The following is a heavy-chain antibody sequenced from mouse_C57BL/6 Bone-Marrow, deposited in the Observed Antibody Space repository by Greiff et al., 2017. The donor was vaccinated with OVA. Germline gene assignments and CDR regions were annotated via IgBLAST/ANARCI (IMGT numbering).Heavy chain of an antibody. D-gene: IGHD1-1*01. CDR1: GFTFSSYG. CDR3: ARRGYGSILDY. CDR2: ISSGGSYT. V-gene: IGHV5-6*01. Sequence: VQLQQSGGDLVKPGGSLKLSCAASGFTFSSYGMSWVRQTPDKRLEWVATISSGGSYTYYPDSVKGRFTISRDNAKNTLYLQMSSLKSEDTAMYYCARRGYGSILDYWGQGTTLTVSS. J-gene: IGHJ2*01.